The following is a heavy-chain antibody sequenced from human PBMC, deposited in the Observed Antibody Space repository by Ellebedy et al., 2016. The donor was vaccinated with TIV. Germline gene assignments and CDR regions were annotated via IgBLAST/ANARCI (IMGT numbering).Heavy chain of an antibody. V-gene: IGHV5-51*01. CDR3: ARFARGVVVVITNYAFDI. CDR2: IYPGDSDT. Sequence: GESLKISXKGSGYSFTSYWIGWVRQMPGKGLEWMGIIYPGDSDTRYSPSFQGQVTISADKSISTAYLQWSSLKASDTAMYYCARFARGVVVVITNYAFDIWGQGTMVTVSS. D-gene: IGHD3-22*01. J-gene: IGHJ3*02. CDR1: GYSFTSYW.